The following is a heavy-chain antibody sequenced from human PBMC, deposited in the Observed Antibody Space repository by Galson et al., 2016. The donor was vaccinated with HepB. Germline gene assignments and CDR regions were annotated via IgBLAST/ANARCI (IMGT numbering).Heavy chain of an antibody. D-gene: IGHD1-14*01. V-gene: IGHV3-23*01. Sequence: SLRLSCAASGFFFTDYAMNWVRQAPGKGLEWVSTISKGGDRTFYPDSVKGRFTISRDTSKNTLYLQLNSLRAEDTAIYYCVKEGGIHPTSFHYWGEGIVVTVSS. CDR1: GFFFTDYA. CDR2: ISKGGDRT. J-gene: IGHJ4*02. CDR3: VKEGGIHPTSFHY.